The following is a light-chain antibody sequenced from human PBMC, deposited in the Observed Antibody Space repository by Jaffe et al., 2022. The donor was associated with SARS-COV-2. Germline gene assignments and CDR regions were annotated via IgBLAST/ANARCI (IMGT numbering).Light chain of an antibody. Sequence: QSALTQPRSVSGSPGQSVTISCTGTSSDVGGYNYVSWYQQHPGKAPKLMIYDVSKRPSGVPDRFSGSKSGNTASLTISGLQAEDEADYYCCSYAGSYTWTFGQGTK. J-gene: IGLJ3*02. V-gene: IGLV2-11*01. CDR1: SSDVGGYNY. CDR2: DVS. CDR3: CSYAGSYTWT.